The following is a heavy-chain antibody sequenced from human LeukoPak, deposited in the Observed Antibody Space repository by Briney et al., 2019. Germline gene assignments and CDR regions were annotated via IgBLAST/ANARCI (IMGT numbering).Heavy chain of an antibody. CDR3: ARDQEGFDY. CDR1: GYSFTSNY. V-gene: IGHV1-46*01. CDR2: IYPRDGST. J-gene: IGHJ4*02. Sequence: ASVKVSCKASGYSFTSNYIHWVRQAPGQGLEWMGMIYPRDGSTSYAQRFQDRVTVTRDTSTSTVHMELSGLRSEDTAVYYCARDQEGFDYWGQGTLVTVSS.